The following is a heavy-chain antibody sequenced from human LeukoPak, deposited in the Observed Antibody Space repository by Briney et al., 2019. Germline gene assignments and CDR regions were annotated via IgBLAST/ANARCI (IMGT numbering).Heavy chain of an antibody. D-gene: IGHD3-16*01. CDR2: IKHDGSET. Sequence: GGSLRLSCAASGFIFSSTWMTWVRQAPGKGPEWVAYIKHDGSETNYVDSVKGRFTVSRDNVKNSLYLQMNSLRADDTAVYYCSATSGRTGGNSWGQGALVTVSS. J-gene: IGHJ4*02. CDR3: SATSGRTGGNS. CDR1: GFIFSSTW. V-gene: IGHV3-7*03.